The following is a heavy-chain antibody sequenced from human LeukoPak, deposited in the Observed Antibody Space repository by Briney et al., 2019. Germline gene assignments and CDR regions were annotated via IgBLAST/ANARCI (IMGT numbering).Heavy chain of an antibody. D-gene: IGHD2-2*01. CDR3: AREGRIVVVPAAPFDY. V-gene: IGHV3-48*01. CDR2: INSSSSTI. J-gene: IGHJ4*02. CDR1: GFTFSSYS. Sequence: GSLRLSCAASGFTFSSYSMNWVRQAPGKGLEWVSYINSSSSTIYYADSVKGRFTISRDNAKNSLYLQMNSLRAEDTVVYYCAREGRIVVVPAAPFDYWGQGTLVTVSS.